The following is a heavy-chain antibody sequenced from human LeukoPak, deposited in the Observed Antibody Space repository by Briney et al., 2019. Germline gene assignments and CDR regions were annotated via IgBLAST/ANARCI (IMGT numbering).Heavy chain of an antibody. CDR3: AKGGSKAPDY. J-gene: IGHJ4*02. D-gene: IGHD4-11*01. V-gene: IGHV3-74*01. CDR2: INSDGSGT. CDR1: GFTFNTYT. Sequence: PGGSLRLSCAASGFTFNTYTMNWVRQAPGKGLVWVSRINSDGSGTSYADSVKGRFTISRENAKNTLYLQMNSLRAEDTAVYYCAKGGSKAPDYWGQGTLVTVSS.